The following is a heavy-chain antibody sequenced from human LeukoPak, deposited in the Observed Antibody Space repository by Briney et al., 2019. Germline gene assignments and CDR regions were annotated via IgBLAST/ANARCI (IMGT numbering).Heavy chain of an antibody. Sequence: GASVKVSCKASGYTFTSYYMHWVRQAPGQGLEWMGIINPSGGSTSYAQKFQGRVTMTRDTSTSTVYMELSSPRSEDTAVYYCARDRGSYRTFDYWGQGTLVTVSS. CDR2: INPSGGST. V-gene: IGHV1-46*01. D-gene: IGHD1-26*01. CDR1: GYTFTSYY. J-gene: IGHJ4*02. CDR3: ARDRGSYRTFDY.